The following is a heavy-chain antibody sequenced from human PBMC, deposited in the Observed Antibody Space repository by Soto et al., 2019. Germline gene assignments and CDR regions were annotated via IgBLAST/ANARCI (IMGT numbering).Heavy chain of an antibody. V-gene: IGHV4-39*01. D-gene: IGHD6-13*01. CDR1: GGSISSSSYY. CDR2: IYYSGST. CDR3: ASSRSIAAAGGNVDY. Sequence: SETLSLTCTVSGGSISSSSYYWGWIRQPPGKGLEWIGSIYYSGSTYYNPSLKSRVTISVDTSKNQFSLKLSSVTAADTAVYYCASSRSIAAAGGNVDYWGQGTLVTVSS. J-gene: IGHJ4*02.